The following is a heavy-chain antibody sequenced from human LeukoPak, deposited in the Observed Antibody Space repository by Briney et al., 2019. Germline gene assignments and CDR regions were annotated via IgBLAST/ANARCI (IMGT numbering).Heavy chain of an antibody. V-gene: IGHV3-23*01. Sequence: GGSLRLSCAASGFTFSNYAMSWVRQAPGKGLEWVSTISGSGGSTYYADSVKGRFTISRDNSKNTLYLQMNSLRAEDTAVYYCAKEDKYSYGPNWFDPWGQGTLVTVSS. D-gene: IGHD5-18*01. CDR2: ISGSGGST. CDR1: GFTFSNYA. J-gene: IGHJ5*02. CDR3: AKEDKYSYGPNWFDP.